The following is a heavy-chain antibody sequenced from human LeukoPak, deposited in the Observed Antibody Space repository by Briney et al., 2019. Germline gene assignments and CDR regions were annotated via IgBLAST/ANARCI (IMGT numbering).Heavy chain of an antibody. D-gene: IGHD3-3*01. V-gene: IGHV3-48*01. CDR1: GFTFSNYN. Sequence: HPGGSLRLSCAASGFTFSNYNMNRVRQAPGKGLEWVSYISSSSTTIHYADSVRGRFTISRDNARNSLYLQMNSLRAEDTAVYYCAREFSEDVYWGQGTLVTVSS. CDR3: AREFSEDVY. J-gene: IGHJ4*02. CDR2: ISSSSTTI.